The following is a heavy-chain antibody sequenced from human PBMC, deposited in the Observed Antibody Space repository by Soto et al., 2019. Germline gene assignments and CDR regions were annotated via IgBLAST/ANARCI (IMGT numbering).Heavy chain of an antibody. Sequence: SETLSLTCTVSGGSISSGDYYWSWIRQPPGKGLEWIGYIYYSGNTYYNPSLKSRVTISVDTSKNQFSLKLSSVTAADTAVYYCARVWWLGSTYYSSRMDVWGQGTTVTVSS. CDR1: GGSISSGDYY. CDR3: ARVWWLGSTYYSSRMDV. V-gene: IGHV4-30-4*01. CDR2: IYYSGNT. J-gene: IGHJ6*02. D-gene: IGHD2-15*01.